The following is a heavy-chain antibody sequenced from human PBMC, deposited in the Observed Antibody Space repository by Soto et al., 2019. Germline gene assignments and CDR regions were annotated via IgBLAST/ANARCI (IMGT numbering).Heavy chain of an antibody. CDR3: ATESYYGDHDDDFEI. CDR1: GYTLTELS. CDR2: FDPEDGET. Sequence: ASVKVSCKVSGYTLTELSMHWVRQAPGKGLEWMGGFDPEDGETIYAQKFQGRVTMTEDTSTDTAYMELSSLRSEDTAVYYCATESYYGDHDDDFEIWGQGTMVTVSS. J-gene: IGHJ3*02. D-gene: IGHD4-17*01. V-gene: IGHV1-24*01.